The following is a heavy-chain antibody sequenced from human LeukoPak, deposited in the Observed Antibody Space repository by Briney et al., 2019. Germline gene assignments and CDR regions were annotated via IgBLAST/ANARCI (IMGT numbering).Heavy chain of an antibody. D-gene: IGHD3-16*02. J-gene: IGHJ4*02. V-gene: IGHV3-23*01. CDR1: GFTFSIYA. Sequence: GGSLRLSCAASGFTFSIYAMSWVRQAPGKGLEWVSAISGSGGSTYYADSVKGRFTISRDNSKNTLYLQMNSLRAEDTAVYYCAKDSSNQNDYVWGSYPPDYFDYWGQGTLVTVSS. CDR2: ISGSGGST. CDR3: AKDSSNQNDYVWGSYPPDYFDY.